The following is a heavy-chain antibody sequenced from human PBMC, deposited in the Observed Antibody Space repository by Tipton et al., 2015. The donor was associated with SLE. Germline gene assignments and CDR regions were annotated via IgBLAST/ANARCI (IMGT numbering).Heavy chain of an antibody. CDR1: GGSISSSSYF. CDR3: ARASPPFVPSGEGFDP. D-gene: IGHD2-2*01. CDR2: IYYSGST. Sequence: TLSLTCTVSGGSISSSSYFWGWIRQPPGKGLEWIGSIYYSGSTYYNASLKSRVTISVDTSKSQFSLKLSSVTAADTAVYYCARASPPFVPSGEGFDPWGQGTLVTVSS. V-gene: IGHV4-39*07. J-gene: IGHJ5*02.